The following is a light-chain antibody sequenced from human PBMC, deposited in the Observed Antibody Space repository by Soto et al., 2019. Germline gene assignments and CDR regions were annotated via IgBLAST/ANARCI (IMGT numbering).Light chain of an antibody. CDR3: QQYGSSWT. CDR1: QTISSN. J-gene: IGKJ1*01. V-gene: IGKV3-15*01. CDR2: GAS. Sequence: EVVMTQSPATLSVSPVERATLSCRANQTISSNLAWYQQKPGQAPRLLIYGASTRATGIPARFSGSGSGTEFTLTISRLEPEDFAVYYCQQYGSSWTFGQGTKVDIK.